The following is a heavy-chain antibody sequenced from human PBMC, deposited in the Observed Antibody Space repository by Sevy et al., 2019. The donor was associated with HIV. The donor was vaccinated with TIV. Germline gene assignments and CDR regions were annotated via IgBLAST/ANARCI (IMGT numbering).Heavy chain of an antibody. Sequence: SETLSLTCTVSGGSISGYYWSWIRQPAGKGLEWIGRIYTSGSTNYNPSLKSRVTMSVDTSKNQFSLKLSSVTAADTAVYYCAREVRYCSGGSCYQGGFDPWGQGTLVTVSS. V-gene: IGHV4-4*07. D-gene: IGHD2-15*01. CDR1: GGSISGYY. CDR3: AREVRYCSGGSCYQGGFDP. J-gene: IGHJ5*02. CDR2: IYTSGST.